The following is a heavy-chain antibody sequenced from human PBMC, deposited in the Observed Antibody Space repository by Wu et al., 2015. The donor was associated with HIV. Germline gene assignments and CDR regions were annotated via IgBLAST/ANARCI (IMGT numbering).Heavy chain of an antibody. CDR1: GYTFTNYG. Sequence: QVQLVQSGAEMTKPGASVKVSCKTSGYTFTNYGITWVRQAPGQGLEWLGWINPNNGNTNYAQKFRGRVTMARDTSISTAYMELRGLKFDDTSIYYCAISADFSGVSDYYYMGVWGKGTAVTVSS. CDR3: AISADFSGVSDYYYMGV. V-gene: IGHV1-18*01. D-gene: IGHD3-10*01. CDR2: INPNNGNT. J-gene: IGHJ6*03.